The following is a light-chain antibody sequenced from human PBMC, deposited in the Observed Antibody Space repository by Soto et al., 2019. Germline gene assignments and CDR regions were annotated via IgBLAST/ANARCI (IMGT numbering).Light chain of an antibody. CDR1: QSVLYSSNNKNY. CDR3: QQYYITPWT. Sequence: DIVMTQSPDSLAVSLGEGATINCKSSQSVLYSSNNKNYLAWYRQKPGQPPKLLIYWASTRESGVPDRFSGSGSGTDFTLTISSLQAEDVAVYYCQQYYITPWTLGQGTKVEIK. CDR2: WAS. J-gene: IGKJ1*01. V-gene: IGKV4-1*01.